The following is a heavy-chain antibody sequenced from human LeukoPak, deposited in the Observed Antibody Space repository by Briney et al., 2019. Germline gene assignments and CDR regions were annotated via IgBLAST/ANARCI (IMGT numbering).Heavy chain of an antibody. Sequence: PSETLSLTCTVSGASISSYYWSWIRQPPGKGLEWIGYICYSGSTNYNPSLKSRVTISVDTSKNQFSLRLTSVTAADTAVYYCARAGLLWSPGIYYWGQGTLVTVSS. CDR3: ARAGLLWSPGIYY. J-gene: IGHJ4*02. D-gene: IGHD3-10*01. CDR2: ICYSGST. CDR1: GASISSYY. V-gene: IGHV4-59*01.